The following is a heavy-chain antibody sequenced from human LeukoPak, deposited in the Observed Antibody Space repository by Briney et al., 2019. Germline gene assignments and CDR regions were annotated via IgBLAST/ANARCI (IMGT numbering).Heavy chain of an antibody. CDR1: GGSIISYY. V-gene: IGHV4-59*08. CDR3: ARHREVRGVCYMAV. D-gene: IGHD3-10*01. J-gene: IGHJ6*03. CDR2: IYYSGST. Sequence: SETLSLTCTVSGGSIISYYWSWIRQPPGKGLEWIGYIYYSGSTNYNPSLKSRVTISVDTSKNQFSLKLSSVTAADTAVYYCARHREVRGVCYMAVWGKGTTVTVSS.